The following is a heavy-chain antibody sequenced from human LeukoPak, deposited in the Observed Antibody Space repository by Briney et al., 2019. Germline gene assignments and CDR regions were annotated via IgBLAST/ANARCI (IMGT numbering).Heavy chain of an antibody. J-gene: IGHJ4*02. Sequence: PGGSLRLFCTASGFTFSSYGMHWVRQAPGKGLEWVAFIRYDGSNKYYADSVKGRFTISRDNSKNTLYLQMNSLRAEDTAVYYCAKVGTVAPLPSYFDYWGQGTLVTVSS. CDR2: IRYDGSNK. CDR1: GFTFSSYG. V-gene: IGHV3-30*02. D-gene: IGHD6-19*01. CDR3: AKVGTVAPLPSYFDY.